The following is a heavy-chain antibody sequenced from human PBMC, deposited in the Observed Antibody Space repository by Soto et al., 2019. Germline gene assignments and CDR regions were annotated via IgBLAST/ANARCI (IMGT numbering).Heavy chain of an antibody. CDR2: IYYSGST. V-gene: IGHV4-59*01. Sequence: PSETLSLTCTVSGGSISTYYWSWIRQPPGKGLEWIGNIYYSGSTNYNPSLKSRVTISVDTSKNQFSLKLSSVTAADTAVYYCAREIRYYDILTGYYSGVFDYWGHGTLVTVSS. CDR3: AREIRYYDILTGYYSGVFDY. J-gene: IGHJ4*01. D-gene: IGHD3-9*01. CDR1: GGSISTYY.